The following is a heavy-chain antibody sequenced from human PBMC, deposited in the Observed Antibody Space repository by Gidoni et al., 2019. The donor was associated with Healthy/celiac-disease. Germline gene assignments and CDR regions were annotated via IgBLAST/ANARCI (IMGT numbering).Heavy chain of an antibody. V-gene: IGHV3-73*01. J-gene: IGHJ3*02. CDR2: IRSKANSYAT. D-gene: IGHD4-17*01. CDR3: TRQRAWGSTVVTLNDAFDI. CDR1: GFTFSGSA. Sequence: GFTFSGSAMHWVRQASGKGLEWVGRIRSKANSYATAYAASVKGRFTISRDDSKNTAYLQMNSLKTEDTAVYYCTRQRAWGSTVVTLNDAFDIWGQGTMVTVSS.